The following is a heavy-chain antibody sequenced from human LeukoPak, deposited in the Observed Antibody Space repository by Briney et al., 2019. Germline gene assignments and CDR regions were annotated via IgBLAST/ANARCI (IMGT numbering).Heavy chain of an antibody. D-gene: IGHD2-8*01. CDR1: GASISSHY. CDR2: IYYSGGT. CDR3: ARIMEDWFDP. J-gene: IGHJ5*02. Sequence: SETLSLTCTFSGASISSHYCSWIRQSPGKGLEWIGYIYYSGGTRYNPSLGGRVTMSVDTSENQFSLKLSSVTAADTAVYYCARIMEDWFDPWGQGTLVTVSS. V-gene: IGHV4-59*11.